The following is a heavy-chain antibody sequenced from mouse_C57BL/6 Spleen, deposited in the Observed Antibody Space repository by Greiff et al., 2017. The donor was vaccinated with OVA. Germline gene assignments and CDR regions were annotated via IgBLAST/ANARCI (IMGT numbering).Heavy chain of an antibody. CDR2: IDPETGGT. Sequence: VQLQQSGAELVRPGASVTLSCKASGYTFTDYEMHWVKQTPVHGLEWIGAIDPETGGTAYNQKFKGKAILTADKSSRTAYMELRSLTSEDSAVYYCTRKDYDNAMDYWGQGTSVTVSS. D-gene: IGHD2-4*01. J-gene: IGHJ4*01. CDR1: GYTFTDYE. CDR3: TRKDYDNAMDY. V-gene: IGHV1-15*01.